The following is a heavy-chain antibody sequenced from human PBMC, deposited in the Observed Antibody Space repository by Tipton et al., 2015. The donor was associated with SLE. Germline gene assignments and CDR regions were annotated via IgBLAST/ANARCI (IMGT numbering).Heavy chain of an antibody. CDR3: ARLPLEWSFFPI. J-gene: IGHJ3*02. D-gene: IGHD3-3*01. CDR1: GGSISSYY. V-gene: IGHV4-59*01. CDR2: IYYSGST. Sequence: TLSLTCTVSGGSISSYYWSWIRQPPGKGLEWIGYIYYSGSTNYNPSLKSRVTISVDTSKNEFSLKLSSVTAADTAVYYCARLPLEWSFFPIWGQGTMVTVS.